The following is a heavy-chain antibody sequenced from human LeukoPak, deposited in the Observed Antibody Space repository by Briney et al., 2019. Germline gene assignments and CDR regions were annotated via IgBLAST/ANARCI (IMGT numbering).Heavy chain of an antibody. Sequence: SDTVSVTCTVSGYSVSSYYWSWIRQPPGKGLEWIVYIYHSGSTYYNPSLKSRVTTSVDTSSNQFSLNLSSVTAADTAVYYCAVLGNYALDYWGQGTLVTVSS. CDR3: AVLGNYALDY. D-gene: IGHD3-16*01. CDR2: IYHSGST. CDR1: GYSVSSYY. J-gene: IGHJ4*02. V-gene: IGHV4-59*02.